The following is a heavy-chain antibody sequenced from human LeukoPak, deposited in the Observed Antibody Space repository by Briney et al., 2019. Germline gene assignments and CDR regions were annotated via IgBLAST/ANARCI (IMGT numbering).Heavy chain of an antibody. V-gene: IGHV1-69*04. CDR2: IIPTLGIA. J-gene: IGHJ4*02. D-gene: IGHD3-22*01. CDR3: ARGDPMYYYDSSGYRYFDY. Sequence: ASVKVSCKASGGTFSSYAISWVRQAPGQGLEWMGRIIPTLGIANYAQKFQGRVTITADKSTSTAYMELSSLRSEDTAVYYCARGDPMYYYDSSGYRYFDYWGQGTLVTVSS. CDR1: GGTFSSYA.